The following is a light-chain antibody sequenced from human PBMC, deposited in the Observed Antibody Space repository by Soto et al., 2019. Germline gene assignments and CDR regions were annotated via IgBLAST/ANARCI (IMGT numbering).Light chain of an antibody. Sequence: EIVLTQSPGTLSLSPGERATLSCRASQSVGSNYLGWYQQKPGQAPGLLIFAASRRATGIPDRFSGSGSGSDFTLTINRLEPEDFAVYYCQQYGTSPWTFGQGTKVEIK. CDR3: QQYGTSPWT. CDR2: AAS. V-gene: IGKV3-20*01. J-gene: IGKJ1*01. CDR1: QSVGSNY.